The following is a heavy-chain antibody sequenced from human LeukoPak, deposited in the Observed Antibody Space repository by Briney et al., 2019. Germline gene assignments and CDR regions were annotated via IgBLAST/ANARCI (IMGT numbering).Heavy chain of an antibody. J-gene: IGHJ4*02. CDR1: GFTVSTNY. D-gene: IGHD3-16*01. CDR3: ARDVIYASEIYSYGDC. CDR2: IYRGGGT. V-gene: IGHV3-66*01. Sequence: GGSLRLSCAASGFTVSTNYVSWVRQAPGKGLEWVSVIYRGGGTAHADSVKDRFTISRDNFKNMVYLHMNSLKAEDTAVYYCARDVIYASEIYSYGDCLGQGTLVTVSS.